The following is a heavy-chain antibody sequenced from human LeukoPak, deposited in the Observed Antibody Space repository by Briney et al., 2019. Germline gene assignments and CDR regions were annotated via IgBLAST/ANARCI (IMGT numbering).Heavy chain of an antibody. CDR3: ARGMGLHLGELSFYYYYYMDV. V-gene: IGHV3-7*04. D-gene: IGHD3-16*02. CDR1: GFTFSSYW. Sequence: PGGSLRLSCAASGFTFSSYWMSWVRQAPGKGLEWVANIKQDGSEKYYVDSVKARVTISRDNAKNSLYLQMNSLRAEDTAVYYCARGMGLHLGELSFYYYYYMDVWGKGTTVTISS. J-gene: IGHJ6*03. CDR2: IKQDGSEK.